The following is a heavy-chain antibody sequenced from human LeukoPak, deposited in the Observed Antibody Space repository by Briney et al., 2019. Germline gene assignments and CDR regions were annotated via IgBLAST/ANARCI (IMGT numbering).Heavy chain of an antibody. CDR2: INPNSGGT. J-gene: IGHJ4*02. V-gene: IGHV1-2*02. Sequence: ASVKVSCKASGYTFTSYAMHWVRQAPGQGLEWMGWINPNSGGTNYAQKFQGRVTMTRDTSISTAYMELSRLRSDDTAVYYCARVLAVAGTNFDYWGQGTLVTVSS. CDR3: ARVLAVAGTNFDY. D-gene: IGHD6-19*01. CDR1: GYTFTSYA.